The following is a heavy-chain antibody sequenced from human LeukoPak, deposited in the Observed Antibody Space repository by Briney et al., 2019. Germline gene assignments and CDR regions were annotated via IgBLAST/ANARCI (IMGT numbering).Heavy chain of an antibody. Sequence: SETLSLTCTVSGGSISDYHCNWLRQAPEKGLEWIGYINYSGTTNYNPSLKSRVTISADTSKTHVSLMVRSVTAADTAVYYCATTRGGYWASPLDFWGQGILVTVSS. CDR1: GGSISDYH. D-gene: IGHD5-12*01. V-gene: IGHV4-59*01. CDR2: INYSGTT. J-gene: IGHJ4*02. CDR3: ATTRGGYWASPLDF.